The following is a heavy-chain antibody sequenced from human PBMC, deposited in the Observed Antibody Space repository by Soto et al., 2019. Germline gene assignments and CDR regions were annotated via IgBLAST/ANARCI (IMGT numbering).Heavy chain of an antibody. CDR2: IWYDGSNK. Sequence: QVQLVESGGGVVQPGRSLRLSCAASGFTFSSYGMHWVRQAPGKGLEWVAVIWYDGSNKYYADSVKGRFTISRDNSKNTLYLQMNSLRAEDTAVYYCARDTSFGFGEFLDYSDYWGQGTLVTVSS. CDR3: ARDTSFGFGEFLDYSDY. V-gene: IGHV3-33*01. J-gene: IGHJ4*02. D-gene: IGHD3-10*01. CDR1: GFTFSSYG.